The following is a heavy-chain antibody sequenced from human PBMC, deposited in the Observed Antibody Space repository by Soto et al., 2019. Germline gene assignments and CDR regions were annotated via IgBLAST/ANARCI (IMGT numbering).Heavy chain of an antibody. D-gene: IGHD3-10*01. V-gene: IGHV4-59*08. Sequence: QVQLQESGPGLVKPSETLSLTCTVSGGSISSYYWSWIRQPPGKGLEWIGYIYYSGSTNYNPSLKSRVTISVDTSKNQFSLKLSSXTAADTAVYYCARLLWSRGDWFDPWGQGTLVTVSS. CDR1: GGSISSYY. CDR3: ARLLWSRGDWFDP. J-gene: IGHJ5*02. CDR2: IYYSGST.